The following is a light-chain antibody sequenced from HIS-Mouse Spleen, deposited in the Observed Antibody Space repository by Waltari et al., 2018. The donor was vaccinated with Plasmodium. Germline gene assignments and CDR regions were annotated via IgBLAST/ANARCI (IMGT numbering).Light chain of an antibody. V-gene: IGLV2-23*01. CDR1: SSDVGSYNL. CDR2: EGS. Sequence: QSALTQPASVSGSPGQSITISCTGTSSDVGSYNLVSWYQQHPGKAPKLMIYEGSKRAGGVPNGVSGPKSGTTAALTISRLQAGDEADYYCCSYAGSSTVVFGGGTKLTVL. J-gene: IGLJ3*02. CDR3: CSYAGSSTVV.